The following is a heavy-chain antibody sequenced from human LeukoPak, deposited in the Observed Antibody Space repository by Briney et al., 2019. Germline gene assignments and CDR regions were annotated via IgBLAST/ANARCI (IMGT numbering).Heavy chain of an antibody. D-gene: IGHD4-17*01. J-gene: IGHJ4*02. CDR3: ARSTTVTTYDY. V-gene: IGHV4-30-4*08. CDR2: IYYSGST. CDR1: GGSISSGDYY. Sequence: SQTLSLTCTVSGGSISSGDYYCSWIRQPPGKGLEWIGYIYYSGSTYYNPSLKSRVTISVDASRNQFSLKLSSVTAADTAVYYCARSTTVTTYDYWGQGTLVTVSS.